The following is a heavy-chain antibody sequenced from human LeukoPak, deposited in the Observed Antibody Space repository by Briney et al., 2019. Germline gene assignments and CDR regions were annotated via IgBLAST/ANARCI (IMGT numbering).Heavy chain of an antibody. J-gene: IGHJ4*02. CDR2: ITGSGDNT. CDR3: AKDRYAGRY. D-gene: IGHD5-12*01. V-gene: IGHV3-23*01. Sequence: GGSLRLSCAASGFTFSSYAMSWVRQAPGKGPEWLSFITGSGDNTYYADSVKGRFSISRDNSERTLYLQMNSLRVEDTAVYYCAKDRYAGRYWGQGILVTVSS. CDR1: GFTFSSYA.